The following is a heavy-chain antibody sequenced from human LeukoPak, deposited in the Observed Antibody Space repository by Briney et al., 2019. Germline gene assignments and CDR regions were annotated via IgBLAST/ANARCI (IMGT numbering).Heavy chain of an antibody. Sequence: PSETLSLTCTVPGGSVSSYYWSWIRQPPGKGLEWIGYMYYNGSTNYNPSLKSRVTISVDTSKNQFSLKLSSVAAADTAVYYCARAQGTIVGAPFAFDIWGQGTMVTVSS. J-gene: IGHJ3*02. CDR2: MYYNGST. CDR1: GGSVSSYY. V-gene: IGHV4-59*02. CDR3: ARAQGTIVGAPFAFDI. D-gene: IGHD1-26*01.